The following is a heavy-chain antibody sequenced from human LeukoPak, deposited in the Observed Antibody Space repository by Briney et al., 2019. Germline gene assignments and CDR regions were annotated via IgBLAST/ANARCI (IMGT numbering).Heavy chain of an antibody. V-gene: IGHV1-18*01. D-gene: IGHD6-19*01. CDR3: ARLGDGSGWSND. Sequence: GASVKVSCKASGYSFTSNGITWVRQAPGQGLEWMGWISPYNGNTNYAQEFQGRVTMTTDTATTTAYMEVRSLRSDDTAVYYCARLGDGSGWSNDWGQGTLVTVSS. CDR1: GYSFTSNG. J-gene: IGHJ4*02. CDR2: ISPYNGNT.